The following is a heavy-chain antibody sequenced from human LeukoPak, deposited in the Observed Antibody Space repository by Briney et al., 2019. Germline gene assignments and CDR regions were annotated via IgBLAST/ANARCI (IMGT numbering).Heavy chain of an antibody. J-gene: IGHJ4*02. V-gene: IGHV4-30-2*01. Sequence: SETLSLTCAVSGGSISSGGFSWSWIRQPPGKGLEWIGLIFHSGSTYYHPSLKIRVTISVDRPKNQFSLKLSSVTAADTAVYYCASSLSSSWYKGFDYWGQGTLVTVAS. CDR2: IFHSGST. CDR1: GGSISSGGFS. CDR3: ASSLSSSWYKGFDY. D-gene: IGHD6-13*01.